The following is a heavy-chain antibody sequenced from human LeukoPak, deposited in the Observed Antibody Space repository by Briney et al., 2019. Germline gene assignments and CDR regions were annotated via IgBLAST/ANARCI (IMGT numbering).Heavy chain of an antibody. V-gene: IGHV1-2*06. Sequence: ASVKVSCKASGYTFTGYYMHWVRQAPGKGLEWMGRINPNSGGTNYAQTLQGRVTMTRDTSISTPYMELSRLRSDDTAVYYCATERTGTALYWGQGTLVTVSS. CDR3: ATERTGTALY. J-gene: IGHJ4*02. CDR2: INPNSGGT. CDR1: GYTFTGYY. D-gene: IGHD3/OR15-3a*01.